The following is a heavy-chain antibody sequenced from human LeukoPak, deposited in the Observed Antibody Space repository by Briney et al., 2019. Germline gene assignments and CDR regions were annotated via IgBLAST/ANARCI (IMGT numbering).Heavy chain of an antibody. Sequence: KPPETLSLTCTVSGGSISSYYWSWIRQPPGKGLEWIGYIYYSGSTNYNPSLKSRVTILVDTSKNQLSLNLSSVTAADTAVYYCARTTYYYDSSGYYLYYFDYWGQGTLVTVSS. CDR3: ARTTYYYDSSGYYLYYFDY. J-gene: IGHJ4*02. CDR1: GGSISSYY. CDR2: IYYSGST. D-gene: IGHD3-22*01. V-gene: IGHV4-59*01.